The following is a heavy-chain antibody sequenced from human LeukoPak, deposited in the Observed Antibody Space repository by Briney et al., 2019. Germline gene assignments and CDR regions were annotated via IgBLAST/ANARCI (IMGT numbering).Heavy chain of an antibody. J-gene: IGHJ6*02. CDR3: ARPYDSSGYYAEFYYYGMDV. CDR1: GFTFSSYG. Sequence: GRSLRLSCAASGFTFSSYGMHWVRQAPGKGLEWVAVIWYDGSNKYYADSVKGRFTISRDNSKNTLYLQMNSLRAEDTAVYYCARPYDSSGYYAEFYYYGMDVWGQGTTVTVSS. V-gene: IGHV3-33*01. CDR2: IWYDGSNK. D-gene: IGHD3-22*01.